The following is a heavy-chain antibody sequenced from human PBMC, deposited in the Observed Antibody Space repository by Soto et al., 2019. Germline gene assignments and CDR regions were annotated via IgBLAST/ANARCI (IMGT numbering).Heavy chain of an antibody. Sequence: QVLLLQSGAEVKEPGSSVRVSCKVSGSTFNNFAFSWLRQAPGRGPEWMGGIVVASNTVDYSQRFQDRVTITAATSTSTVYMRLSSLTSDDTAVYYCARAIKRWEVHQYFASWGQGSLLSVFS. CDR3: ARAIKRWEVHQYFAS. CDR2: IVVASNTV. CDR1: GSTFNNFA. D-gene: IGHD1-26*01. J-gene: IGHJ4*02. V-gene: IGHV1-69*06.